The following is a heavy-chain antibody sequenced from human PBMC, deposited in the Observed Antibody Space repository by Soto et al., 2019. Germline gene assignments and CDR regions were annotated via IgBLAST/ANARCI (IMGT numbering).Heavy chain of an antibody. D-gene: IGHD6-19*01. CDR1: GFTFSGHA. CDR2: KWYDGSNK. CDR3: ARDGQGLAPYALDV. V-gene: IGHV3-33*01. J-gene: IGHJ6*02. Sequence: QVQLVGSGGGVAQPGRSLRLSCTVSGFTFSGHAMHWVRQAAGKGLEWVTQKWYDGSNKYYAESVKGRFTISRDNSKNTLYLQMNSLRVEDTAVYYCARDGQGLAPYALDVWGQGTSVTVSS.